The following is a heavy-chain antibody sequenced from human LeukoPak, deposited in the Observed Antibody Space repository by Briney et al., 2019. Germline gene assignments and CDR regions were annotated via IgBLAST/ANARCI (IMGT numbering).Heavy chain of an antibody. CDR2: ISAYNGNT. Sequence: ASVKVSCKASGYTFTSYGISWVRQAPGQGLEWTGWISAYNGNTNYAQKLQGRVTMTTDTSTSTAYMELRSLRSDDTAVYYCARDHQENSYADLDYWGQGTLVTVSS. CDR1: GYTFTSYG. CDR3: ARDHQENSYADLDY. J-gene: IGHJ4*02. D-gene: IGHD5-18*01. V-gene: IGHV1-18*01.